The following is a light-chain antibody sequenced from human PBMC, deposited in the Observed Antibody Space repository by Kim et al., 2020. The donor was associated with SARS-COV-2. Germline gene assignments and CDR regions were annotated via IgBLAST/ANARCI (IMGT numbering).Light chain of an antibody. CDR2: EVN. CDR1: STDVVHYNL. J-gene: IGLJ2*01. V-gene: IGLV2-23*02. CDR3: SSYAGSSTLV. Sequence: GQSLTLSCTGTSTDVVHYNLVSWFQQHPGKAPKLMIYEVNKRPSGVSTRFSGSKSGNTASLTISGLQAEDEADYYCSSYAGSSTLVFGGGTQLTVL.